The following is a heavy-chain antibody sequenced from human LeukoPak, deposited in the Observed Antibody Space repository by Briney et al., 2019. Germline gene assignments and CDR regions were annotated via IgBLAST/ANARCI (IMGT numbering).Heavy chain of an antibody. CDR1: GGTFSSYA. J-gene: IGHJ6*03. CDR3: ARVVVPAASLDYYYMDV. D-gene: IGHD2-2*01. V-gene: IGHV1-69*13. Sequence: GASVKVSCKASGGTFSSYAISWVRQAPGQGLEWMGGIIPIFGTANYAQKFQGRVTITADESTSTAYMELSSLRSEDTAVYYCARVVVPAASLDYYYMDVWGKGTTVTISS. CDR2: IIPIFGTA.